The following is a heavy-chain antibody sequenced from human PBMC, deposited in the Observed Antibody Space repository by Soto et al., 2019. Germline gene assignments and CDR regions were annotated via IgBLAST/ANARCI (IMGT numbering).Heavy chain of an antibody. CDR3: ASSHAGAHITAAVH. CDR1: GGSISRGGYS. V-gene: IGHV4-30-2*01. CDR2: IYHSGST. Sequence: SETLSLTCXVSGGSISRGGYSCNWIRQPPGKGLEWIGYIYHSGSTYYNPSLKSRVTISVDRSKNQFSLKLSSVTAADTAVYYCASSHAGAHITAAVHWGQGTLVTVSS. D-gene: IGHD6-13*01. J-gene: IGHJ4*02.